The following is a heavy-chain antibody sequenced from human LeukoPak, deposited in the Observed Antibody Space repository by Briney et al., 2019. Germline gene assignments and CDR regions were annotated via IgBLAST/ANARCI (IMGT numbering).Heavy chain of an antibody. CDR2: ISGSGAST. CDR3: AKDVGKWESLHFFDY. CDR1: GFTFSTNA. J-gene: IGHJ4*02. V-gene: IGHV3-23*01. D-gene: IGHD1-26*01. Sequence: GGSLRLSCLTSGFTFSTNAMSWVRQAPGKGLEWISGISGSGASTYYADSVAGRFTISRDNSRNTLYLQMNSLRGDDTAVYYCAKDVGKWESLHFFDYWGQGTLVTVSS.